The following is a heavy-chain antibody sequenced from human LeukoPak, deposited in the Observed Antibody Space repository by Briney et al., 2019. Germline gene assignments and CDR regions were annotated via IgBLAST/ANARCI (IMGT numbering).Heavy chain of an antibody. D-gene: IGHD5-12*01. CDR1: GYTFSDYY. Sequence: ASVKVSCKASGYTFSDYYLHWVRQAPGHGFEWMGWINPHSGGTHYAQKFQGRVTMTRDTSISTAYMELSSLRSDDTAVYFCAREIVATIGGAFDIWGQGTMVTVSS. CDR3: AREIVATIGGAFDI. V-gene: IGHV1-2*02. CDR2: INPHSGGT. J-gene: IGHJ3*02.